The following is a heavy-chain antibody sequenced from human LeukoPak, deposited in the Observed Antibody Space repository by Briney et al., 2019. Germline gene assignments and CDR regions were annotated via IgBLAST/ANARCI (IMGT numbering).Heavy chain of an antibody. Sequence: TGGSLRLSCAASGFTFGSCWMNWVRQTPGKGLEWVANINQDGSQKFYVDSVQGRFTISRDNSKSTLCLQMNSLRAEDTAVYYCAKQLGYCSDGSCYFPYWGQGTLVTVSS. D-gene: IGHD2-15*01. CDR2: INQDGSQK. V-gene: IGHV3-7*03. J-gene: IGHJ4*02. CDR3: AKQLGYCSDGSCYFPY. CDR1: GFTFGSCW.